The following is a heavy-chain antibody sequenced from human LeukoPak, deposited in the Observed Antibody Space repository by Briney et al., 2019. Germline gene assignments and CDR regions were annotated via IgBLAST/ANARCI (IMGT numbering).Heavy chain of an antibody. CDR2: ITSDGSTS. V-gene: IGHV3-74*01. CDR3: ASPKPDY. CDR1: GFTFRSWY. Sequence: PGGSLRLSCAASGFTFRSWYMYWVRQRPGKGLEWLCRITSDGSTSYYADSVRGRFTISRDNAKNTLYLQMNSLTDEDTAVYYCASPKPDYWAQGTLVRVSS. J-gene: IGHJ4*02.